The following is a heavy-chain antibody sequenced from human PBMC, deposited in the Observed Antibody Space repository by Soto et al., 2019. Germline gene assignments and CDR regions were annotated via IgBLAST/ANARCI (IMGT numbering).Heavy chain of an antibody. CDR2: ISSSSSYI. D-gene: IGHD6-13*01. CDR1: GFTFSSYS. J-gene: IGHJ5*02. CDR3: ARDLIPTAAASGCFDP. Sequence: EVQLVESGGGLVKPGGSLRLSCAASGFTFSSYSMNWVRQAPGKGLEWVSSISSSSSYIYYADSVKGRFTISRDNAKNSLYLQMNSLRAEDTAVYYCARDLIPTAAASGCFDPWGQGTLVTVSS. V-gene: IGHV3-21*01.